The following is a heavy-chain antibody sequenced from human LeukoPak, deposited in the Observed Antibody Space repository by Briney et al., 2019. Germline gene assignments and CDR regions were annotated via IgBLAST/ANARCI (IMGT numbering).Heavy chain of an antibody. D-gene: IGHD3-22*01. CDR3: AKTPTYYYDSSGVRAFDI. CDR1: GSTFSSYA. J-gene: IGHJ3*02. V-gene: IGHV3-23*01. Sequence: PGGSLRLSCAASGSTFSSYAMSWVRQAPGKGREWVSAISGSGGSTYYADSVKGRFTISRDNTKNTLYLQMNSLRAEDTAVYYCAKTPTYYYDSSGVRAFDIWGQGTMVTVSS. CDR2: ISGSGGST.